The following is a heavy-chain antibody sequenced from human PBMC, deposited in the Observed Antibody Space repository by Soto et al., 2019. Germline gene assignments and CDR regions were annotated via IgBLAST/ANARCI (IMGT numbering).Heavy chain of an antibody. V-gene: IGHV4-59*01. CDR3: ARDATSYNWFDP. D-gene: IGHD6-6*01. J-gene: IGHJ5*02. Sequence: KPSETLSLTCTVSGGSISSYYWSWIRQPPGKGLEWIGSIYYSGSTNYNPSLKSRVTISVDTSKNQFSLKLSSVTAADKAVYYCARDATSYNWFDPWGQGTLVTVSS. CDR1: GGSISSYY. CDR2: IYYSGST.